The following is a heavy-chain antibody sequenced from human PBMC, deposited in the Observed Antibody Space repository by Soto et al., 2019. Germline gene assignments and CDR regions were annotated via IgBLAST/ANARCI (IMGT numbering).Heavy chain of an antibody. V-gene: IGHV1-69*08. CDR1: GGTFSSYT. CDR2: IIPILGIA. CDR3: ARDKSNDFWSGYLRPNWFDP. Sequence: QVQLVQSGAEVKKPGSSVKVSCKASGGTFSSYTISWVRQAPGQGLEWMGRIIPILGIANYAQKFQGRVMITADKSTSTAYMELSSLRSEDTAVYYCARDKSNDFWSGYLRPNWFDPWGQGTLVTVSS. J-gene: IGHJ5*02. D-gene: IGHD3-3*01.